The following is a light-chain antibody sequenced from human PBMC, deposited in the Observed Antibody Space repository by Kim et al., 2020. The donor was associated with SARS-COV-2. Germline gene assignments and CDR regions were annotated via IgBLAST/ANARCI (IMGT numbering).Light chain of an antibody. CDR2: KAS. V-gene: IGKV1-5*03. CDR1: ESISGW. Sequence: ASVGDRVTITCRASESISGWLAWYQQKPGKAPKLLINKASSLQSGVPSRFGGSGSGTEFTLTISSLQSDDFATYYCQQYNTYPGTFGQGTKVDIK. J-gene: IGKJ1*01. CDR3: QQYNTYPGT.